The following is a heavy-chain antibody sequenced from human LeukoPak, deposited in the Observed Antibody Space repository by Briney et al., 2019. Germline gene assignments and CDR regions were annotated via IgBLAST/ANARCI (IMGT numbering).Heavy chain of an antibody. CDR1: GFVFSNYA. Sequence: GGSLRLSCAASGFVFSNYAMSWVRQPPEKGLEWVSAISGSAAKTYYADSVKGRFTISRDNSSNTLFLQMNSLRAEDTALYYCAKTTGRSSRPLDSWGQGTLVTVSS. V-gene: IGHV3-23*01. CDR2: ISGSAAKT. J-gene: IGHJ4*02. CDR3: AKTTGRSSRPLDS. D-gene: IGHD6-19*01.